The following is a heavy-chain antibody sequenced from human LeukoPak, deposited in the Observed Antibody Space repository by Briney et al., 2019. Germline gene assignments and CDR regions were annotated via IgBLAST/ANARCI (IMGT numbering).Heavy chain of an antibody. Sequence: GGSLRLSCAASGFTFSSYGMHWVRQAPGKGLEWVAVIWYGGSSKYYADSVKGRFTISRDNSKNTLYLQMNSLRAEDTAVYYCARVSKRYCSSTSCYTELDYWGQGTLVTVSS. CDR3: ARVSKRYCSSTSCYTELDY. J-gene: IGHJ4*02. V-gene: IGHV3-33*01. CDR1: GFTFSSYG. D-gene: IGHD2-2*02. CDR2: IWYGGSSK.